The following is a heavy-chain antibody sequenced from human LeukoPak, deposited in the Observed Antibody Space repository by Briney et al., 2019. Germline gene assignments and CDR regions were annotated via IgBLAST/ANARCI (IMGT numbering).Heavy chain of an antibody. CDR1: GYTFTSYY. Sequence: ASVKVSCKASGYTFTSYYMHWVRQAPGQGLEWMGIINPSGGSTSYAQKFQGRVTMTRDTSTSTVYMELSSLRSEDTAVYYCALLQIAAAGTGPNWFDPWGQGTLVTVSS. J-gene: IGHJ5*02. CDR2: INPSGGST. CDR3: ALLQIAAAGTGPNWFDP. V-gene: IGHV1-46*01. D-gene: IGHD6-13*01.